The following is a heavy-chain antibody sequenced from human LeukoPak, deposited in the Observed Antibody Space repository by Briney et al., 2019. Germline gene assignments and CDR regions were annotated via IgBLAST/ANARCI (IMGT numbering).Heavy chain of an antibody. Sequence: GESLKISCKGSGYSFTSYRIGWVRQMPGKGLEWMGIFYPGDSDTRYSPSFQGQVTISADKSISTAYLQWSSLKASDTAIYYCARLEEMATITMDYWGQGTLVTVSS. D-gene: IGHD5-24*01. J-gene: IGHJ4*02. CDR3: ARLEEMATITMDY. CDR1: GYSFTSYR. CDR2: FYPGDSDT. V-gene: IGHV5-51*01.